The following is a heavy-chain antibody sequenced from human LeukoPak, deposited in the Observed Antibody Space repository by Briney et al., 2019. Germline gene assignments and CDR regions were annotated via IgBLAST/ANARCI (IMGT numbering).Heavy chain of an antibody. CDR3: VKSTRVTTAYYYYGMDV. Sequence: GGSLRLSCSASGFTFSNYAMHWVRQAPGKGLEYVSAISSNGGSTFYADSVKGRFTISRDNSEDTLYFQMNSLRAEDTAVYYCVKSTRVTTAYYYYGMDVWGQGTTVTVSS. D-gene: IGHD4-17*01. CDR2: ISSNGGST. J-gene: IGHJ6*02. V-gene: IGHV3-64D*06. CDR1: GFTFSNYA.